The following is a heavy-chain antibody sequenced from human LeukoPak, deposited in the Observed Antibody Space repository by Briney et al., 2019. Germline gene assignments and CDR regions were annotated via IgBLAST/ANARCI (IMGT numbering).Heavy chain of an antibody. CDR2: ISSSSSYI. V-gene: IGHV3-21*01. Sequence: GGSLRPSFAPPGFTFSSYWMSWVRQAPGKGLEWVSSISSSSSYIYYADSVKGRFTISRDNAKNSLYLQMNSLRAEDTAVYYCATQAGAFDIWGQGTMVTVSS. CDR1: GFTFSSYW. CDR3: ATQAGAFDI. J-gene: IGHJ3*02. D-gene: IGHD6-13*01.